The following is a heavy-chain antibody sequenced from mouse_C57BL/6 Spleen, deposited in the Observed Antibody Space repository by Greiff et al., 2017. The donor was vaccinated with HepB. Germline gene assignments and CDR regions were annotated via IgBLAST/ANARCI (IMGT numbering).Heavy chain of an antibody. CDR2: IWSGGST. J-gene: IGHJ3*01. V-gene: IGHV2-2*01. CDR1: GFSLTSYG. CDR3: ARSVREGFAY. Sequence: VQVVESGPGLVQPSQSLSITCTVSGFSLTSYGVHWVRQSPGKGLEWLGVIWSGGSTDYNAAFISRLSISKDNSKRQVFFNMNSLQADDTAIYYCARSVREGFAYWGQGTLVTVST.